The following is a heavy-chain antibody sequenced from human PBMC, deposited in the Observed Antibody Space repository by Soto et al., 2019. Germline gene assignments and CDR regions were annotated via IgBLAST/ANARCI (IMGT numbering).Heavy chain of an antibody. V-gene: IGHV4-59*01. CDR3: ARDHGYGDYGNFDY. J-gene: IGHJ4*02. CDR2: IYYSGST. CDR1: GGSIISYY. Sequence: PSETLSLTCTVSGGSIISYYWSWILQPPGKGLEWIGYIYYSGSTNYNPSLKSRVTISVDTSKNQFSLKLSSVTAADTAVYYCARDHGYGDYGNFDYWGQGTLVTVSS. D-gene: IGHD4-17*01.